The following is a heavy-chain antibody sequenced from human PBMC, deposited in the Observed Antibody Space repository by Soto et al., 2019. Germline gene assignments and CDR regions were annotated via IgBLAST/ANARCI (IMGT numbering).Heavy chain of an antibody. CDR1: GFSLTTTGMR. CDR3: ARTAGYYRGRNFDY. D-gene: IGHD3-10*01. Sequence: SGPTLVNPTQTLTLTCTFSGFSLTTTGMRVSWIRQPPGKALEWLARIDWDDDKFYSTSLKPRLTISKDTSKNQVVLTMTNMDPGDTATYYCARTAGYYRGRNFDYWGQGTLVTVSS. V-gene: IGHV2-70*04. J-gene: IGHJ4*02. CDR2: IDWDDDK.